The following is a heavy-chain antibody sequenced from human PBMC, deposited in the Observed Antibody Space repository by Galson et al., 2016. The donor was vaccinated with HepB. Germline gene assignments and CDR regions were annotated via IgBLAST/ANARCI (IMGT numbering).Heavy chain of an antibody. Sequence: SLRLSCARSGFTFGDYAMSWFRQAPGKGLEWVSFFRSRVYDGETDYAASVKGRFTISRDDSKNIAYLQMDSLKTEDTAMYYCARGWGTADYWGQGVLVTVSS. V-gene: IGHV3-49*03. D-gene: IGHD3-16*01. CDR1: GFTFGDYA. J-gene: IGHJ4*02. CDR2: FRSRVYDGET. CDR3: ARGWGTADY.